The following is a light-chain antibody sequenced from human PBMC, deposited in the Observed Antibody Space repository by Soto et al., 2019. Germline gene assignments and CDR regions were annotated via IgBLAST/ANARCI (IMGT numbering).Light chain of an antibody. CDR2: AAS. J-gene: IGKJ1*01. Sequence: EIVMTQSPATLPVSPGERATLSCRASQSVSSNLAWYQQKPGQAPRLLIYAASTRATGIPDRFSGSGSGTEFTLTVSSLQSEDFAVYYCQQSNYWPWTFGQGTKVEIK. V-gene: IGKV3-15*01. CDR3: QQSNYWPWT. CDR1: QSVSSN.